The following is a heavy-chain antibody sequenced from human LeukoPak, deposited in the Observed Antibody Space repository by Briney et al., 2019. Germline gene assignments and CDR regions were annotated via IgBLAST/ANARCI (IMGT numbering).Heavy chain of an antibody. D-gene: IGHD4-23*01. CDR2: ISYDGSNK. CDR1: GFTFSSYA. J-gene: IGHJ4*02. CDR3: ARYDVTQHAGFDS. Sequence: PGRSLRLSCAASGFTFSSYAMHWVRQAPGKGLEWVAVISYDGSNKYYADSVKGRFTISRDNAKNLMYLQMNSLRVEDSAVYHCARYDVTQHAGFDSWGQGTLVTVSS. V-gene: IGHV3-30-3*01.